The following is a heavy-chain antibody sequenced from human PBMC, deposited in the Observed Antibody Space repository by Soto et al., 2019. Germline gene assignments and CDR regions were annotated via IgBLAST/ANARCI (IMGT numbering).Heavy chain of an antibody. CDR1: GGSISSGGYY. CDR2: IYYSGST. Sequence: QVQLQESGPGLVKPSQTLSLTCTVSGGSISSGGYYWSWIRQHPGKGLEWIGYIYYSGSTNYNPSLKSRVIISVDTSKNQFSLKLSSVTAADTAVYYCARDARVGALGWFDPWGQGTLVTVSS. V-gene: IGHV4-31*03. J-gene: IGHJ5*02. D-gene: IGHD1-26*01. CDR3: ARDARVGALGWFDP.